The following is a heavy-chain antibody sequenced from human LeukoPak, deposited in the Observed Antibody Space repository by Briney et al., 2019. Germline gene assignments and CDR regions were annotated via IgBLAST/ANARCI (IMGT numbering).Heavy chain of an antibody. CDR1: GFTLRFYN. J-gene: IGHJ4*02. D-gene: IGHD3-10*01. V-gene: IGHV3-30*01. Sequence: GGSLRLSCVASGFTLRFYNMNWVRQAPGKGLEWVSLISPGGTYEYYADSVKGRFTISRDNSKNTLYLQLNSLRAEDTAVYYCARDSTYYYDSGSSGPHYFDNWGQGTLVTVSS. CDR3: ARDSTYYYDSGSSGPHYFDN. CDR2: ISPGGTYE.